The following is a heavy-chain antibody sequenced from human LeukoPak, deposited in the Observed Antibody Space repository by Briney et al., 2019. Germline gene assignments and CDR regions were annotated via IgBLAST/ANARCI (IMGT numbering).Heavy chain of an antibody. Sequence: SETLSLTCAVHGGSFSGYHWNWIRQSPEKGLEWISEINDRGHTNYNPSLKSRVTISVDTSKKQFSLRLSSVTAADTAVYYCARDPTTVVTLPYYFDFWGQGTLVAVSS. D-gene: IGHD4-23*01. V-gene: IGHV4-34*01. J-gene: IGHJ4*02. CDR1: GGSFSGYH. CDR2: INDRGHT. CDR3: ARDPTTVVTLPYYFDF.